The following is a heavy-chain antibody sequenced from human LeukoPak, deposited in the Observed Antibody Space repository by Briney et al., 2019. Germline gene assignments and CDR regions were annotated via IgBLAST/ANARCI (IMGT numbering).Heavy chain of an antibody. CDR2: IIPIFGTA. D-gene: IGHD2-2*02. V-gene: IGHV1-69*13. CDR3: ARPLLYTQDAFDI. J-gene: IGHJ3*02. Sequence: SVKVSCKASGYTFTNYGVNWVRQAPGQGLEWMGGIIPIFGTANYAQKFQGRVTITADESTSTAYMELSSLRSEDTAVYYCARPLLYTQDAFDIWGQGTMVTVSS. CDR1: GYTFTNYG.